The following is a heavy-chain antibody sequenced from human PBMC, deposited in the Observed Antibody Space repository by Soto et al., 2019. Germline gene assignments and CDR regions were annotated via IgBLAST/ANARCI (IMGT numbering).Heavy chain of an antibody. CDR2: IKQDGSEK. D-gene: IGHD4-17*01. J-gene: IGHJ4*02. CDR1: GFTFSSDW. Sequence: GGSLRLSCAASGFTFSSDWMSWVRQAPGKGLEWVANIKQDGSEKYYVDSVKGRYTISRDNAKNSLYLQMNSLRAEDTAVYYCARDWEYGDYVAYWGQGTLVTVSS. CDR3: ARDWEYGDYVAY. V-gene: IGHV3-7*01.